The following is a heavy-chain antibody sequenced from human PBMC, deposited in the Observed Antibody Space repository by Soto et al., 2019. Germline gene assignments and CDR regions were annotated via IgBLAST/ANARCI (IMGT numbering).Heavy chain of an antibody. CDR2: IWYDGSNK. D-gene: IGHD3-16*01. V-gene: IGHV3-33*01. CDR3: ARDFTPFGLQVGALDV. Sequence: VGSLRLSCAASGFTFSSYGMHWVRQAPGKGLEWVAVIWYDGSNKYYADSVKGRFTISRDNSKNTLYLQMNSLRAEDTAVYYCARDFTPFGLQVGALDVWGQGATVTVSS. CDR1: GFTFSSYG. J-gene: IGHJ6*02.